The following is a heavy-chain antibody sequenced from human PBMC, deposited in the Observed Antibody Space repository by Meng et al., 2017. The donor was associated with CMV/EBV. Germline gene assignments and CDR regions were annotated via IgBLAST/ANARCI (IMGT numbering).Heavy chain of an antibody. Sequence: GGSLRLSYAASGFTFSSYSMNWVRQAPGKGLEWVSSISSSSSYIYYADSVKGRFTISRDNAKNSLYLQMNSLRAEDTAVYYCAREGYDFWSGVFDYWGQGTLVTVSS. CDR3: AREGYDFWSGVFDY. D-gene: IGHD3-3*01. CDR2: ISSSSSYI. J-gene: IGHJ4*02. CDR1: GFTFSSYS. V-gene: IGHV3-21*01.